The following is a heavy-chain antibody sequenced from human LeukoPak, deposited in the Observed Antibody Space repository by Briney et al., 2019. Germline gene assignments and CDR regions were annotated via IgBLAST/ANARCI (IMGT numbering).Heavy chain of an antibody. CDR1: VYTFRSYS. CDR3: AREDPYDSSGSDSDAFDI. D-gene: IGHD3-22*01. Sequence: GGSLRLSCAASVYTFRSYSMHCVRHAPGKGMEWVSSVSSGSSYKYYADSVKGRFTISRDNAKNSLNLQMNSLRVEDTAVYYCAREDPYDSSGSDSDAFDIWGQGTTVTVSS. V-gene: IGHV3-21*01. CDR2: VSSGSSYK. J-gene: IGHJ3*02.